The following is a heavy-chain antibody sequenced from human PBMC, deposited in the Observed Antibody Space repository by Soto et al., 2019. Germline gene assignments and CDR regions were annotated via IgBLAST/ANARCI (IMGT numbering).Heavy chain of an antibody. CDR3: AAGTDTAMEQGVAD. Sequence: GGFLRLPCAACGVTFRYHSMNLVRQAPGKGFEWVSSISTTGRYIYYSDSMAGRFTISRDNAKNSLYLQINSLRGDDTAIDDCAAGTDTAMEQGVADWGQGTPVTGSS. CDR1: GVTFRYHS. CDR2: ISTTGRYI. V-gene: IGHV3-21*01. J-gene: IGHJ4*02. D-gene: IGHD5-18*01.